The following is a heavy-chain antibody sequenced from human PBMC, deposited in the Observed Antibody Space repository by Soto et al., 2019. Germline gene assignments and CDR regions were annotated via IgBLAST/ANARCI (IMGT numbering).Heavy chain of an antibody. Sequence: SEPLSLTCTVSGGSIDGGDYYWSWIRQPPGKGLEWIGYVYYSGTTNYNPFLKSRVTLSLDKSKNQFSLQLNSVTAADTAVYYCASRGYAAFDIWGQGTMVTVSS. CDR2: VYYSGTT. CDR1: GGSIDGGDYY. CDR3: ASRGYAAFDI. V-gene: IGHV4-61*05. D-gene: IGHD2-8*01. J-gene: IGHJ3*02.